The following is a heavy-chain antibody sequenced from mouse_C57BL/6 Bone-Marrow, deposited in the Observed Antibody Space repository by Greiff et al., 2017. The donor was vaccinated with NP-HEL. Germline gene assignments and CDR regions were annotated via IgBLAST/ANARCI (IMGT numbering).Heavy chain of an antibody. D-gene: IGHD4-1*01. CDR3: ARFGELGWFAY. V-gene: IGHV1-39*01. J-gene: IGHJ3*01. Sequence: EVQGVESGPELVKPGASVKISCKASGYSFTDYNMNWVKQSNGKSLEWIGVINPNYGTTSYNQKFKGKATVTVDQSSSTAYMQLNSLTSEDSAVYYCARFGELGWFAYWGQGTLVTVSA. CDR2: INPNYGTT. CDR1: GYSFTDYN.